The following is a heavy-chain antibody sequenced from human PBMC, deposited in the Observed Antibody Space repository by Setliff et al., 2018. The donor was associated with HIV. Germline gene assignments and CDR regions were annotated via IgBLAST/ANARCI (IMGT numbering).Heavy chain of an antibody. Sequence: SETLSLTCTVSGGSISSFYWTWIRQPPGKGLEWIGYIYYSGSTNYNPSLKSRVTISVDTSKNQFSLKLSSVTAADTAVYYCARDGPLEGSYRYYYYYMDVWGKGTTVTVSS. J-gene: IGHJ6*03. CDR2: IYYSGST. CDR3: ARDGPLEGSYRYYYYYMDV. V-gene: IGHV4-59*01. CDR1: GGSISSFY. D-gene: IGHD3-10*01.